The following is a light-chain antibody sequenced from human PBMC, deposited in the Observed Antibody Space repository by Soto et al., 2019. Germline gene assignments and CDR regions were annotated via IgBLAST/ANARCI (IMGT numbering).Light chain of an antibody. CDR1: LSVSRN. J-gene: IGKJ1*01. V-gene: IGKV3-20*01. Sequence: EIVMTQSPATLSVSTGERATLSCRASLSVSRNLAWYQQKPGQGPRLLIYGASSRATGTPDRFSGSGSGTDFTLTINRLEPEDFALYYCQQYGSSPPTFGQGTMVDIK. CDR2: GAS. CDR3: QQYGSSPPT.